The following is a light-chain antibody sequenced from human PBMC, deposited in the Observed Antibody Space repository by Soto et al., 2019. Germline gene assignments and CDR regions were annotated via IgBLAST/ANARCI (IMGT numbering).Light chain of an antibody. CDR3: QVWNISTDHYV. Sequence: SSELTQPPSVSVAPGQTARITCGGNNIGSTSVHWYKQSPGQAPVLVVYDDNDRPSGIPERFSGFNSENTATLTITRVEAGDEADYYCQVWNISTDHYVFGTGTKVTVL. V-gene: IGLV3-21*02. CDR1: NIGSTS. CDR2: DDN. J-gene: IGLJ1*01.